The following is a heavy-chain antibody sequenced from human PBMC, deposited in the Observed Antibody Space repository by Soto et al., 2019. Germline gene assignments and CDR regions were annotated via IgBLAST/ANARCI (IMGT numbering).Heavy chain of an antibody. CDR2: IFSSGST. J-gene: IGHJ4*02. Sequence: SETLSLTCTVSGGSVNTFYWSWVRQPAGKGLEWIGRIFSSGSTSFNPSLESRVAMSVDTSKNHFSLNLSSVTAADMAVYYCAREGSYSAYNFAHGIQLWSFDFWGQGALVTVS. CDR1: GGSVNTFY. D-gene: IGHD5-12*01. CDR3: AREGSYSAYNFAHGIQLWSFDF. V-gene: IGHV4-4*07.